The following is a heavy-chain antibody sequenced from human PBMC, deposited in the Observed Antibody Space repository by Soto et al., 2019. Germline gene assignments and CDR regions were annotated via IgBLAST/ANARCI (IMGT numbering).Heavy chain of an antibody. CDR2: ISYDGSNK. V-gene: IGHV3-30*18. Sequence: GGSLRLSCAASGFTFSSYALHWVRQAPGKGLEWVAVISYDGSNKYYADSVKGRFTISRDNSKNTLYLQMNSLRAEDTAVYYCAKLYEYYYYGMDVWGQGTTVTVSS. CDR3: AKLYEYYYYGMDV. D-gene: IGHD2-8*01. CDR1: GFTFSSYA. J-gene: IGHJ6*02.